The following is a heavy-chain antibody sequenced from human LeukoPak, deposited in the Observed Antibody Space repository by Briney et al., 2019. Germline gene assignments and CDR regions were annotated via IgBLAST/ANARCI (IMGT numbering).Heavy chain of an antibody. V-gene: IGHV1-46*01. Sequence: GASVKVSCKASGYTFTSYYMHWVRQAPGQGLEWMGMFNPSGGGTTYAQKFQGRVTMTRDTSTSTVYMELSSLRSEDTAVYYCARGRFVLDYYRFDYWGQRTLVAVSS. J-gene: IGHJ4*02. CDR3: ARGRFVLDYYRFDY. D-gene: IGHD3-22*01. CDR2: FNPSGGGT. CDR1: GYTFTSYY.